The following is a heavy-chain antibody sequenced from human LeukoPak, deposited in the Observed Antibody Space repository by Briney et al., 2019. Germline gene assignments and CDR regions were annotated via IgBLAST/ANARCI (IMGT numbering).Heavy chain of an antibody. J-gene: IGHJ4*02. CDR2: IKSKTDGGTT. V-gene: IGHV3-15*01. Sequence: PGGSLRLSCAASGFTFSNAWMSWVRQAPGKGLEWVGRIKSKTDGGTTDYAAPVKGRFTISRDDSKNTLYLQMNSLKTEDTAVYYCTTALWWLRSPQLDYWGQGTLVTVSS. D-gene: IGHD5-12*01. CDR1: GFTFSNAW. CDR3: TTALWWLRSPQLDY.